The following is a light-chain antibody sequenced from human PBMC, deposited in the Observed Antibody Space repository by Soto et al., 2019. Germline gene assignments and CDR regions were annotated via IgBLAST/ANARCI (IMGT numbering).Light chain of an antibody. CDR1: QGIGDT. Sequence: DIVMTQTPLSLSVTPGQPATLSCRASQGIGDTLAWYQHKPGQTPRLLIYDTSTRATGVPTRFSGSRSGAEFTLTINSLQSEDFAVYYCQPYNNWPLTFGGGTKVDIK. CDR3: QPYNNWPLT. CDR2: DTS. V-gene: IGKV3-15*01. J-gene: IGKJ4*01.